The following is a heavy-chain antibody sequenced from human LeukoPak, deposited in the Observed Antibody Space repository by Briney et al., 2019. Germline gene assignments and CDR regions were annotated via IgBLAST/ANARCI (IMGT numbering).Heavy chain of an antibody. CDR3: ARGNGRSYMDV. J-gene: IGHJ6*03. Sequence: GGSLRLSCAASGFTFSSYAMHWVRQAPGKGLEWVAVISYDGSNKYYADSVKGRFTISRDNSKNTLDLQINSLRAEDTAVYYCARGNGRSYMDVWGKGTTVTVSS. V-gene: IGHV3-30-3*01. CDR1: GFTFSSYA. CDR2: ISYDGSNK.